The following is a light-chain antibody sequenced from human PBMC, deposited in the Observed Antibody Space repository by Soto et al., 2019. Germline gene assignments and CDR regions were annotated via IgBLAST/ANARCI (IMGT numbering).Light chain of an antibody. CDR1: SSNIGAGYD. Sequence: QSVLTQPPSVSGAPGQRVTISCTGTSSNIGAGYDVHWYQQLPGKAPTLLIYSNNDRPSGVPDRFSGSKSGTSASLAITGLQADDEADYFCHSYDSSLSAVVFGGGTKLTVL. CDR2: SNN. V-gene: IGLV1-40*01. J-gene: IGLJ3*02. CDR3: HSYDSSLSAVV.